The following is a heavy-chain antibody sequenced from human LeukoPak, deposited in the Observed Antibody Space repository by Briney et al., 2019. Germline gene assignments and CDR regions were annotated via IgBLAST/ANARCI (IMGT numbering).Heavy chain of an antibody. V-gene: IGHV1-46*01. J-gene: IGHJ3*02. CDR1: GYTFTIYY. Sequence: ASVKVSCKASGYTFTIYYMHGVRQAPGQGLEWMGRINPTSGSTSYAQKFQGRVTMTRDTSASTVYMELSSLRSEDTAVYYCARSGYDSSGSRAFDIWGQGTMVTVSS. D-gene: IGHD3-22*01. CDR3: ARSGYDSSGSRAFDI. CDR2: INPTSGST.